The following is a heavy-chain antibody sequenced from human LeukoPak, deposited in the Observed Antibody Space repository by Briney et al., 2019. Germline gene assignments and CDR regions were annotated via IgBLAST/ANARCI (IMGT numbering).Heavy chain of an antibody. J-gene: IGHJ4*02. CDR3: ARDRLGVTTYYFDY. CDR1: GGSTSSYY. CDR2: IYSSGRT. D-gene: IGHD4-17*01. Sequence: SETLSLTCTVSGGSTSSYYWSWIRQPAGKGLEWIGHIYSSGRTSYNPSLKSRVTMSVDTSKNQFSLKLSSVTAADTAVYYCARDRLGVTTYYFDYWGQGTLVTVSS. V-gene: IGHV4-4*07.